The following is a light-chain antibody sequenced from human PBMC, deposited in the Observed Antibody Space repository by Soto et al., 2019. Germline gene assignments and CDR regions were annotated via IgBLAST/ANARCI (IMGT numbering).Light chain of an antibody. CDR1: SGSVSTAYY. J-gene: IGLJ3*02. CDR3: VLYMRPNWV. V-gene: IGLV8-61*01. Sequence: QTVVTQEPSFSVSPGGTVTLTCGLTSGSVSTAYYPSWYQQTPGQAPRTLIYNTNTRSSGVPDRFSGSILGNKAALTITGAQADDECDYYCVLYMRPNWVFGGGTQLTVL. CDR2: NTN.